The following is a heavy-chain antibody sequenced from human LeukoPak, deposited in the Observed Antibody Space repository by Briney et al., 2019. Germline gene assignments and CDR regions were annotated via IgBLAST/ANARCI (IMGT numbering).Heavy chain of an antibody. CDR1: GFTFSSYW. CDR3: ARGGTDDDFDI. V-gene: IGHV3-74*01. CDR2: INGDGSST. D-gene: IGHD1-26*01. Sequence: GGSLRLSCAASGFTFSSYWMHWVRQAPGKGLVWVSRINGDGSSTTYADSVKGRFTISRDNAKNTLYMQMSSLRAEDTAVYYCARGGTDDDFDIWGQGTMVTVSS. J-gene: IGHJ3*02.